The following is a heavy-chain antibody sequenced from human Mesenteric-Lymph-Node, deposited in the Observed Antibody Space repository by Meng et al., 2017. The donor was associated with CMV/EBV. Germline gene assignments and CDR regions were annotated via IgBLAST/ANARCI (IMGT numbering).Heavy chain of an antibody. CDR2: IYHTANT. V-gene: IGHV4-38-2*01. D-gene: IGHD3-10*01. CDR3: ARGGSTSLYYYYALDV. Sequence: SETLSLTCAVSGYSFSSAYLWGWIRQPPGKGLEWIGTIYHTANTYYNPSLRSRVTISVSTSENQFSLKLTSVTAADTAMYYCARGGSTSLYYYYALDVWGQGTTVTVSS. J-gene: IGHJ6*02. CDR1: GYSFSSAYL.